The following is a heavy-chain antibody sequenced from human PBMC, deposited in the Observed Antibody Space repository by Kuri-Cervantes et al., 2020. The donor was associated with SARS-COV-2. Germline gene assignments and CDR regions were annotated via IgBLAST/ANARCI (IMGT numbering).Heavy chain of an antibody. V-gene: IGHV4-30-2*03. CDR3: ARHQSGYFDY. J-gene: IGHJ4*02. CDR1: GGSITSGGYY. CDR2: IYRSGST. D-gene: IGHD3-3*01. Sequence: LRLSCTVSGGSITSGGYYWSWIRQPPGKGLEWIGYIYRSGSTYYNPSLKSRVTISVDTSKNQFSLKLSSVTAADTAVYYCARHQSGYFDYWGQGTLVTVSS.